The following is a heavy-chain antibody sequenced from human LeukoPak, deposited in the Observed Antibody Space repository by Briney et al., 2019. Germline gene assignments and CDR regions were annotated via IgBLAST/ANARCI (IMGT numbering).Heavy chain of an antibody. CDR1: GGTFSSYA. D-gene: IGHD1/OR15-1a*01. Sequence: ASVKVSCKASGGTFSSYAISWVRQAPGQGLEWMGGIIPLFGTANYAQKFQGRVTITADKSTSTAYMELSSLRSDDTAVYYCAREGTLGAFDIWGQGTLVTVSS. V-gene: IGHV1-69*06. CDR3: AREGTLGAFDI. J-gene: IGHJ4*02. CDR2: IIPLFGTA.